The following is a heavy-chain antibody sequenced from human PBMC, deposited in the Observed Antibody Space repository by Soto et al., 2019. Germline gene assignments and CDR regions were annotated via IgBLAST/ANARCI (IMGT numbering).Heavy chain of an antibody. V-gene: IGHV4-59*08. CDR1: GGSISSYY. Sequence: SETLSLTCTVSGGSISSYYWSWIRQPPGKGLEWIGYIYYSGSTNYNPSLKSRVTISVDTSKNQFSLKLSSVTAADTAVYYCARHSMESSSSHVYYYYYYMDVWGKGTTVTVSS. CDR2: IYYSGST. CDR3: ARHSMESSSSHVYYYYYYMDV. D-gene: IGHD6-6*01. J-gene: IGHJ6*03.